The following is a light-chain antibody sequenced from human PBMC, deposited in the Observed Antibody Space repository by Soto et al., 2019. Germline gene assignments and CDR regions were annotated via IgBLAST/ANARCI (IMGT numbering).Light chain of an antibody. J-gene: IGKJ4*01. V-gene: IGKV3-11*01. CDR3: QQRSACPST. Sequence: EIVLTQSPATLSLSPGERATLSCRASQSVSSYLAWYQQKPGQAPRLLIYDASNRATGIPARFSGSGSGTDFTLTISSLEPDDFAVYYCQQRSACPSTCGGGTKVQIK. CDR2: DAS. CDR1: QSVSSY.